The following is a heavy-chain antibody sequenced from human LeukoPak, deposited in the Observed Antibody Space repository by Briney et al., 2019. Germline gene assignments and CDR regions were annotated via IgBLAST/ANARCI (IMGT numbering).Heavy chain of an antibody. D-gene: IGHD6-13*01. CDR1: GYSSTNYW. CDR2: IYPGDSDT. Sequence: GESLKISCKGSGYSSTNYWIGWVRQMPGKGLEWMGIIYPGDSDTRYSPSFQGQVTISADKSISTAYLQWSSLKASDTAMYYCARRGWAAGTTFDYWGQGTLVTVSS. J-gene: IGHJ4*02. CDR3: ARRGWAAGTTFDY. V-gene: IGHV5-51*01.